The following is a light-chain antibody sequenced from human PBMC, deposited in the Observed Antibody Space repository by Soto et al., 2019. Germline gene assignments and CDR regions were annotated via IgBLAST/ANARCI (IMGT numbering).Light chain of an antibody. V-gene: IGLV2-11*01. CDR3: CSYAGTYTFYV. CDR1: SCDVGGYDY. Sequence: QSVLTQPRSVSGSPGQSVTISCTGTSCDVGGYDYVSWYQQHPGKAPKLMIYDVTKRPSGVPDRFSGSRSGNTASLTISGLQAEDDADYYCCSYAGTYTFYVFGTGTKVTVL. J-gene: IGLJ1*01. CDR2: DVT.